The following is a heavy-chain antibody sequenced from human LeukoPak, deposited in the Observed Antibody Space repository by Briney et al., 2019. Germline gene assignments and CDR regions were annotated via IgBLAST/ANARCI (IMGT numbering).Heavy chain of an antibody. Sequence: SETLSLTCTASGGSVSNYYWNWIRQPVGKGLEWIGRIHTSGSTNYNPSLKSRLTVSVDTSKSQFSLKLTSVTAADTAVYYCARDQGSGWYEEWGQGTLVTVSS. J-gene: IGHJ4*02. CDR3: ARDQGSGWYEE. CDR1: GGSVSNYY. D-gene: IGHD6-19*01. CDR2: IHTSGST. V-gene: IGHV4-4*07.